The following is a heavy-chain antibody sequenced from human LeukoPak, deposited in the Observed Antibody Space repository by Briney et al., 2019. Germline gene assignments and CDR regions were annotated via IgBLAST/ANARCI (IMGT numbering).Heavy chain of an antibody. CDR2: TYYSSKWYN. Sequence: SQTLSLTCAISGGSVSSNSAAWNWIRQSPSRGLEWLGRTYYSSKWYNDYAVSVKSRITVNPDTSKNQFSLQLNSVTPEDTALYYCARGAVAVRNAFDIWGQGTMVTVSS. V-gene: IGHV6-1*01. J-gene: IGHJ3*02. D-gene: IGHD6-19*01. CDR3: ARGAVAVRNAFDI. CDR1: GGSVSSNSAA.